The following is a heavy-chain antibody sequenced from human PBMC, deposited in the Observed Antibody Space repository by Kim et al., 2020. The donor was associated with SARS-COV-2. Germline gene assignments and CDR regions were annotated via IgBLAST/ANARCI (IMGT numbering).Heavy chain of an antibody. CDR3: AKDIVVVVAATWGAFDI. V-gene: IGHV3-30*18. J-gene: IGHJ3*02. Sequence: GGSLRLSCAASGFTFSSYGMHWVRQAPGKGLEWVAVISYDGSNKYYADSVKGRFTISRDNSKNTLYLQMNSLRAEDTAVYYCAKDIVVVVAATWGAFDIWGQGTMVTVSS. CDR1: GFTFSSYG. D-gene: IGHD2-15*01. CDR2: ISYDGSNK.